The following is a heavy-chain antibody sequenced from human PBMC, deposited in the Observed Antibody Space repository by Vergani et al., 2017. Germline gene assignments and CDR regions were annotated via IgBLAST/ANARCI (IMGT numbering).Heavy chain of an antibody. Sequence: VQLVESGGGVVQPGRSLRLSCAASGFTFSSYSMNWVRQAPGKGLEWVSSISSSSSYIYYADSVKGRFTISRDNAKNSLYLQMNSLRAEDTAVYYCARDLGGAGKSPGAFDIWGQGTMVTVSS. CDR1: GFTFSSYS. V-gene: IGHV3-21*01. CDR2: ISSSSSYI. J-gene: IGHJ3*02. D-gene: IGHD1-14*01. CDR3: ARDLGGAGKSPGAFDI.